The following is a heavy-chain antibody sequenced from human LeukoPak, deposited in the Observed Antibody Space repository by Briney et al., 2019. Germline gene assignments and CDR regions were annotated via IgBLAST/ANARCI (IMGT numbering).Heavy chain of an antibody. CDR2: INTKTGNP. Sequence: ASVKVSCKASGYSFTKYAMNWVRQAPGHGLEWMGWINTKTGNPMYAQGFTGRFVFSLDTSVSTAFLQISSLKAEDTAVYYCARISGDFGHLGDPWGQGTLVTVSS. CDR1: GYSFTKYA. D-gene: IGHD3-16*01. CDR3: ARISGDFGHLGDP. J-gene: IGHJ5*02. V-gene: IGHV7-4-1*02.